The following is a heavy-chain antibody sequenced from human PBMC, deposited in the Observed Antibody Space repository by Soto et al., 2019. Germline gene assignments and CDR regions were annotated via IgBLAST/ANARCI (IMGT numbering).Heavy chain of an antibody. V-gene: IGHV2-5*02. CDR2: IYWDDDK. CDR3: AHRGGYYDFWSGYPFDY. Sequence: QITLKESGPTLVKPTQTLTLTCTFSGFSLSTSGVGVGWIRQPPGKALEWLALIYWDDDKRYSPSLKSRLTITKDTSKNQVVLTMTNMDPVDTATYYCAHRGGYYDFWSGYPFDYWGQGTLVTVSS. CDR1: GFSLSTSGVG. D-gene: IGHD3-3*01. J-gene: IGHJ4*02.